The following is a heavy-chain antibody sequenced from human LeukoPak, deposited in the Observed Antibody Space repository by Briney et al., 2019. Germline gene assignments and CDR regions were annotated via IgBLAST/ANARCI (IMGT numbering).Heavy chain of an antibody. V-gene: IGHV3-33*01. Sequence: GGSLRLSCAASGFTFSSYGMHWVRQAPGKGLEWVAVIWYDGSNKYYADSVKGRFTISGDNSKNTLYLQMNSLRAEDTAVYYCARTIAAAGTEFDYWGQGTLVTVSS. D-gene: IGHD6-13*01. CDR3: ARTIAAAGTEFDY. J-gene: IGHJ4*02. CDR2: IWYDGSNK. CDR1: GFTFSSYG.